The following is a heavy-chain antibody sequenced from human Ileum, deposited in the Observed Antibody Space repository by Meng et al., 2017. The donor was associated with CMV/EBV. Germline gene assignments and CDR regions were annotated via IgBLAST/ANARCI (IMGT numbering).Heavy chain of an antibody. D-gene: IGHD3-3*01. J-gene: IGHJ4*02. V-gene: IGHV2-5*01. CDR3: AHTVNYDFWTGLFDY. CDR2: IYWNAEV. CDR1: GFSLSTSGVG. Sequence: QITLKESVPTLVKPTQTLTLTCTFSGFSLSTSGVGVGWIRQPPGKALEWLALIYWNAEVRYSPSLKNRLTITQDTSTNQVVLTMTNMDPVDTATYYCAHTVNYDFWTGLFDYWGQGTLVTVSS.